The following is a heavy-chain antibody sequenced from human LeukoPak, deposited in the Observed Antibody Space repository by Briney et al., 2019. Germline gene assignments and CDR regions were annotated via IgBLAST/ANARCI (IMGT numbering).Heavy chain of an antibody. J-gene: IGHJ4*02. D-gene: IGHD3-22*01. CDR1: GYTFTSYG. CDR3: ARTYYYDSSGYYYDY. Sequence: GASVKVSCKASGYTFTSYGISWVRQAPGQGLEWMGWISAYNGNTNYAQKLQGRVTMTTDTSTSTAYMELSRLRSDDTAVYYCARTYYYDSSGYYYDYWGQGTLVTVSS. V-gene: IGHV1-18*01. CDR2: ISAYNGNT.